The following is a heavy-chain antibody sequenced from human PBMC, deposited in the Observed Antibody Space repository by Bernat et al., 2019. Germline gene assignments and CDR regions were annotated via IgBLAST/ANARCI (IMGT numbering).Heavy chain of an antibody. Sequence: QVQLVESGGGVVQPGWSLRLSCAASGFTFSSYGMHWVRQAPGKGLEWVAVIWYDGSNKYYADSVKGRFTISRDNSKNTLYLQMNSLRAEDTAVYYCARDRSSWGASFDYWGQGTLVTVSS. CDR1: GFTFSSYG. CDR3: ARDRSSWGASFDY. D-gene: IGHD6-13*01. CDR2: IWYDGSNK. V-gene: IGHV3-33*01. J-gene: IGHJ4*02.